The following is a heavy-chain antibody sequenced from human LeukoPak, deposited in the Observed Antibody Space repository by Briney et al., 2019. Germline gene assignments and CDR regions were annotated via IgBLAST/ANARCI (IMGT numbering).Heavy chain of an antibody. Sequence: PSETLSLTCTVSGGSVSSGSYYWSWIRQPPGKGLEWIGYIYYSGSTNYNPSLKSRVTISVDTSKNQFSLKLSSVTAADTAVYYCAREGRGVVTGYYYYMDGWGKGTTVTVSS. CDR1: GGSVSSGSYY. CDR2: IYYSGST. CDR3: AREGRGVVTGYYYYMDG. D-gene: IGHD4-23*01. V-gene: IGHV4-61*01. J-gene: IGHJ6*03.